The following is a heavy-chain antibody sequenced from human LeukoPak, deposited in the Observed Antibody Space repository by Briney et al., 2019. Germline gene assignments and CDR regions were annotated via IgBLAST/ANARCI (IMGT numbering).Heavy chain of an antibody. CDR3: ACCSGGTCYGGWFDP. V-gene: IGHV4-38-2*01. Sequence: NPSETLSLTCAVSGYSISRGYYWGWIRQPPVKGLEWIGSIYHTGSTYYNPSLKSRVTISVDTSKNQFSLKLSSVTAADTAVYYCACCSGGTCYGGWFDPWGQGTLVTVST. CDR2: IYHTGST. CDR1: GYSISRGYY. D-gene: IGHD2-15*01. J-gene: IGHJ5*02.